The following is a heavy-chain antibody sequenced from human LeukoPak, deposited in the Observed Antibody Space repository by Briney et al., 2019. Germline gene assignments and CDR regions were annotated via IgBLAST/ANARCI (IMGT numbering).Heavy chain of an antibody. CDR3: AKDSDSGSYLPYYFDY. D-gene: IGHD3-10*01. Sequence: GGSLRLSCAASGFTFSSYVMHWVRQAPGKGLEWVAFIRYDGSNKYYADSVKGRFTISRDNSKNTLYLQMNSLRAEDTAVYYCAKDSDSGSYLPYYFDYWGQGTLVTVSS. CDR2: IRYDGSNK. V-gene: IGHV3-30*02. J-gene: IGHJ4*02. CDR1: GFTFSSYV.